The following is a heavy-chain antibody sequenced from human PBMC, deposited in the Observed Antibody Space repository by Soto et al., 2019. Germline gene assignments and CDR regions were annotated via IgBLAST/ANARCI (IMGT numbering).Heavy chain of an antibody. CDR2: ISAYNGNT. D-gene: IGHD4-17*01. V-gene: IGHV1-18*01. J-gene: IGHJ4*02. CDR1: GYTFTSYG. Sequence: QVQLVQSGAEVKKPGASVKVSCKASGYTFTSYGISWVRQAPGQGLEWMGWISAYNGNTNYAQKLQGSITMTTDTSPSTAYMYVRSLSSDDTAGYYCARDLHGDPYFWGQGTLVTVSS. CDR3: ARDLHGDPYF.